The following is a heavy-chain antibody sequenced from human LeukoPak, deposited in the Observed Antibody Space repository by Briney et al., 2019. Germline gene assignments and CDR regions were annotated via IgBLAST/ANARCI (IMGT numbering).Heavy chain of an antibody. CDR3: ARLYGGNSDFDY. CDR2: INPSGGSA. D-gene: IGHD4-23*01. V-gene: IGHV1-46*01. Sequence: ASVKVSCKASGYTFTSYYMHWVRQAPGQGLEWMGIINPSGGSASYAQKFQGRVTMTRDMSTSTVYMELSSLRSEDTAVYYCARLYGGNSDFDYWGQGTLVTISS. CDR1: GYTFTSYY. J-gene: IGHJ4*02.